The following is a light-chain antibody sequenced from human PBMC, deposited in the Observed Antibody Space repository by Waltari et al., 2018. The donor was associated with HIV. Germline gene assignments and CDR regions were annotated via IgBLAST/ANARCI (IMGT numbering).Light chain of an antibody. V-gene: IGLV1-51*01. CDR3: GTWDSSLSAVV. CDR1: NSNIGNNY. Sequence: QSVLTQPPSVSAAPGQKVTISCSGRNSNIGNNYVSWYQQIPGTAPKLLIYDNNKRPSGIPDRFSGSKSDTSATLGITGLQTGDEADYRCGTWDSSLSAVVFGGGTKLTVL. CDR2: DNN. J-gene: IGLJ3*02.